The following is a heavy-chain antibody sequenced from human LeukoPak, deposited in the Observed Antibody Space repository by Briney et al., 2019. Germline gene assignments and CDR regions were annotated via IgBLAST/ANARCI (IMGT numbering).Heavy chain of an antibody. CDR2: IYTSGST. J-gene: IGHJ6*02. V-gene: IGHV4-61*02. Sequence: PSQTLSLTCTVSGGSISSGSYYWSWIRQPAGKGLEWIGRIYTSGSTNYNPSLKSRVTISVDTSKNQFSLKLSSVTAADTAVYYCARHGEGVGKVATMCGMDVWGQGTTVTVSS. CDR3: ARHGEGVGKVATMCGMDV. D-gene: IGHD5-12*01. CDR1: GGSISSGSYY.